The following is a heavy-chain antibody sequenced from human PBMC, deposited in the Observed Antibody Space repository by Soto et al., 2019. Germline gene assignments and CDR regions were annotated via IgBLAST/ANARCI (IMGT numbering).Heavy chain of an antibody. D-gene: IGHD3-10*01. CDR3: ARGHKYYYGSGSYYTGLYFDY. V-gene: IGHV1-69*13. Sequence: ASVKVSCKASGGTFSSYAISWVRQAPGQGLEWMGGIIPIFGTANYAQKFQGRVTITADESTSTAYMELSSLRSEDTAVYYCARGHKYYYGSGSYYTGLYFDYWGQGTLVTVSS. CDR1: GGTFSSYA. CDR2: IIPIFGTA. J-gene: IGHJ4*02.